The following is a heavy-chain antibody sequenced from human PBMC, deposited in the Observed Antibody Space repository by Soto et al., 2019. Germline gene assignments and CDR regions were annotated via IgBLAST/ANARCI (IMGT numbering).Heavy chain of an antibody. CDR3: AKGLRGLQLWLX. J-gene: IGHJ4*02. Sequence: GGSLRLSCAASGFTFSSYGMHWVRQAPGKGLEWVSVISYDGSNKSYEDSVKGRFTISRDNSKNTLYLQMNSLSAEDTAVYYCAKGLRGLQLWLXWGQVTLVTVSX. CDR2: ISYDGSNK. D-gene: IGHD5-18*01. CDR1: GFTFSSYG. V-gene: IGHV3-30*18.